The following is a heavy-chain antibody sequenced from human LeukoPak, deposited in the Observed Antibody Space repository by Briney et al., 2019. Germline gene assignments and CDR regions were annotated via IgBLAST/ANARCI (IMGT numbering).Heavy chain of an antibody. Sequence: PGGSLRLSCEAFGFTFEKYGMSWVRQIPGKGLEWVSAVTGSGIGTYYAESVKGRFTISRDNSKNTLYLQMHSLRAEDTAVYYCTTRRGPDSSALYFWGMDWGQGTLVTVSS. CDR1: GFTFEKYG. CDR2: VTGSGIGT. V-gene: IGHV3-23*01. J-gene: IGHJ4*02. D-gene: IGHD3-3*01. CDR3: TTRRGPDSSALYFWGMD.